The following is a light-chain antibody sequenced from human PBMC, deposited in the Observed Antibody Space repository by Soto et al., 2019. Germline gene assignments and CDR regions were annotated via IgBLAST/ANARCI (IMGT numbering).Light chain of an antibody. CDR1: QSISSY. CDR2: AAS. Sequence: DFLKTQSPSSLSASLGDRITITWRASQSISSYLNWYQQKPGKAPKLLIYAASSLQSGVPSRFSGSGSGTDFTLTISSLQPEDFATYYCQQSYSTPLTFGGGTKVDIK. J-gene: IGKJ4*01. V-gene: IGKV1-39*01. CDR3: QQSYSTPLT.